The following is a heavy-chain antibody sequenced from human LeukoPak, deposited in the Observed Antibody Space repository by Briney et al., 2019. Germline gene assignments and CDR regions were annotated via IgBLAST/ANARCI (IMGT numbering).Heavy chain of an antibody. J-gene: IGHJ6*02. CDR3: ARGPAGGAVAYRPSNYYYYGMDV. V-gene: IGHV1-2*04. CDR2: INPNSGGT. CDR1: GYTFTGYY. D-gene: IGHD6-19*01. Sequence: ASVKVSCKASGYTFTGYYMHWVRQAPGQGLEWMGWINPNSGGTNYAQKFQGWVTMTRDTSISTAYMELSRLRSDDTAVYYCARGPAGGAVAYRPSNYYYYGMDVWGQGTTVTVSS.